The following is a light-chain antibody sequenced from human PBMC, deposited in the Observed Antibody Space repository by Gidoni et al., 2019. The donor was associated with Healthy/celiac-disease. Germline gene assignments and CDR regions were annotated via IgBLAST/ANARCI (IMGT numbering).Light chain of an antibody. CDR1: QSVSSN. Sequence: IVMTQSPATLSVSPGERATLSCRASQSVSSNLAGYQQNPGQAPRLLIYGASTRATGIPARFSGSGSGTEFTLTISSLQSEDFEVYYCQQYNNWLWKFGQGTKVEIK. CDR3: QQYNNWLWK. CDR2: GAS. V-gene: IGKV3-15*01. J-gene: IGKJ1*01.